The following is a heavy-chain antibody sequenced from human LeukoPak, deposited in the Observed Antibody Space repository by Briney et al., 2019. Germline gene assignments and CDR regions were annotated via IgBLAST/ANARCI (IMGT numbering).Heavy chain of an antibody. V-gene: IGHV3-21*01. J-gene: IGHJ3*01. CDR2: ISSSSGYI. D-gene: IGHD3-22*01. Sequence: GGSLRLSCAASGFTFSSYSMNWVRQSPGKGLEWVSSISSSSGYIYYADSVKGRFTISRDNAKNSLYLQMNSLRAEDTAVYYCARGGRTMIVEYAFDVWGQGTMVTVSS. CDR3: ARGGRTMIVEYAFDV. CDR1: GFTFSSYS.